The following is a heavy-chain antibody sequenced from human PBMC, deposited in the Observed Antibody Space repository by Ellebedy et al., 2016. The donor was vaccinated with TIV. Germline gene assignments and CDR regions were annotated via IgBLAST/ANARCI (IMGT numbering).Heavy chain of an antibody. V-gene: IGHV3-7*03. J-gene: IGHJ6*02. CDR3: ARDAYPYAMDV. D-gene: IGHD2-2*02. Sequence: PGGSLRLSCAVPEFTFSYYWLSSARHAPGRRLEWLATIKQDGSEVHYVDSVKGPFTISRDNAKNSLYLQMNSLRVEDTALYYCARDAYPYAMDVWGQGTTVTVSS. CDR2: IKQDGSEV. CDR1: EFTFSYYW.